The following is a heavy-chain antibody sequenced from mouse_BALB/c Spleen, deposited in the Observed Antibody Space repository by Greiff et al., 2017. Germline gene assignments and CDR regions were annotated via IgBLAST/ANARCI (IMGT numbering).Heavy chain of an antibody. J-gene: IGHJ3*01. CDR2: ISSGGSYT. V-gene: IGHV5-6*02. CDR1: GFTFSSYG. Sequence: EVMLVESGGDLVKPGGSLKLSCAASGFTFSSYGMSWVRQTPDKRLEWVATISSGGSYTYYPDSVKGRFTISRDNAKNTLYLQMSSLKSEDTAMYYCARRPGFAYWGQGTLVTVSA. CDR3: ARRPGFAY.